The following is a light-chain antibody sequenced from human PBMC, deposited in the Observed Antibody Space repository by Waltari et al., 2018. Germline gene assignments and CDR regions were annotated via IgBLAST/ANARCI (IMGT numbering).Light chain of an antibody. CDR3: QTWGTGIVV. J-gene: IGLJ3*02. V-gene: IGLV4-69*01. Sequence: QLALTQSPSASASLGASVRLTCSLSSGHKNYTIPWPQQQPERGPRYLMNLNSNGSHTRGDGIPDRFSGSSSGAERYLTISSLQSEDEADYYCQTWGTGIVVFGGGTKLTVL. CDR2: LNSNGSH. CDR1: SGHKNYT.